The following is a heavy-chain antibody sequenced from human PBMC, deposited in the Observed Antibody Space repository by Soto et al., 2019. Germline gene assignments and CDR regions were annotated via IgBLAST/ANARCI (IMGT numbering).Heavy chain of an antibody. J-gene: IGHJ6*02. CDR3: ATYSGNYERYGVYYGMDV. CDR2: ISGSGGST. V-gene: IGHV3-23*01. D-gene: IGHD1-26*01. CDR1: GFTFSNYA. Sequence: GGSLRLSCAASGFTFSNYAISWVRQAPGKGLEWVSSISGSGGSTYYADSVKGRFTVSRDNSKNTLYLQMNSLRAEDTAVYYCATYSGNYERYGVYYGMDVWGQGTTVTVSS.